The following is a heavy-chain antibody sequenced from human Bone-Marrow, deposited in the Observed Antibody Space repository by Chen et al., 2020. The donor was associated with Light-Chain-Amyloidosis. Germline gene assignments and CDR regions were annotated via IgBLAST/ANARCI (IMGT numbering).Heavy chain of an antibody. CDR3: AKDSDNGMDV. V-gene: IGHV4-59*01. Sequence: QVQLQQSGPGLVKPSETLSLTCSVSGVSLSAYYWSWIRQPPGKGLEWIGYTYWGGSPTYKPSLKSRVTISVDMSKNQFSLELTSVTAADAAVYYCAKDSDNGMDVWGQGTTVTVSS. CDR1: GVSLSAYY. J-gene: IGHJ6*02. D-gene: IGHD3-10*01. CDR2: TYWGGSP.